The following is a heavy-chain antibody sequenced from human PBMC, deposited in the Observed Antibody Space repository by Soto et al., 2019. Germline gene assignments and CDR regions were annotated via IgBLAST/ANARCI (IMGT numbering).Heavy chain of an antibody. J-gene: IGHJ4*02. CDR3: ARGPYYYDSSGYYYVGFDY. V-gene: IGHV1-69*06. CDR1: GGTFSSYA. D-gene: IGHD3-22*01. CDR2: IIPIFGTA. Sequence: QVQLVQSGAEVKKPGSSGKVSCKASGGTFSSYAISWVRQAPGQGLEWMGGIIPIFGTANYAQKFQGRVTITADKSTSTAYMELSSLRSEDTAVYYCARGPYYYDSSGYYYVGFDYWGQGTLVTVSS.